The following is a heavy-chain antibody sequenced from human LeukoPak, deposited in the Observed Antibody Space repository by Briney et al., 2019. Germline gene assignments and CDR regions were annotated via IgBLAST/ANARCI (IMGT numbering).Heavy chain of an antibody. Sequence: SDTLSLTCTVSGGSVNSGDSFWSWIRQPPGKGLEWIGNIYYSGSTNYNPSLQSRVTVSIDTSRNQFSLKVRSVTPADTAVYYCARKLGIAVGDYYYYGLDVWGQGTTVTVSS. CDR1: GGSVNSGDSF. J-gene: IGHJ6*02. V-gene: IGHV4-61*08. CDR3: ARKLGIAVGDYYYYGLDV. D-gene: IGHD6-19*01. CDR2: IYYSGST.